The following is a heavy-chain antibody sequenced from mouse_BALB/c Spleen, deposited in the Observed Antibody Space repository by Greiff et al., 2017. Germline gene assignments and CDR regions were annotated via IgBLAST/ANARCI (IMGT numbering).Heavy chain of an antibody. CDR2: INPSTGYT. J-gene: IGHJ3*01. V-gene: IGHV1-7*01. Sequence: QVQLQQSGAELAKPGASVKMSCKASGYTFTSYWMHWVKQRPGQGLEWIGYINPSTGYTEYNQKFKDKATLTADKSSSTAYMQLSSLTSEDSAVYYCARSAIYDGYKFAYWGQGTLVTVSA. CDR1: GYTFTSYW. D-gene: IGHD2-3*01. CDR3: ARSAIYDGYKFAY.